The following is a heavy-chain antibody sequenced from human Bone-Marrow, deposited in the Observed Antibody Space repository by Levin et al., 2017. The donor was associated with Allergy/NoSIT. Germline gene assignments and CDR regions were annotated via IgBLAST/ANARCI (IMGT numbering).Heavy chain of an antibody. CDR3: AKGTGISGWYDGVDY. V-gene: IGHV3-30*18. J-gene: IGHJ4*02. CDR1: GFTFSSYG. Sequence: PGGSLRLSCAASGFTFSSYGMHWVRQAPGKGLEWVAVISYDGSNKYYADSVKGRFTISRDNSKNTLYLQMNSLRAEDTAVYYCAKGTGISGWYDGVDYWGQGTLVTVSS. CDR2: ISYDGSNK. D-gene: IGHD6-19*01.